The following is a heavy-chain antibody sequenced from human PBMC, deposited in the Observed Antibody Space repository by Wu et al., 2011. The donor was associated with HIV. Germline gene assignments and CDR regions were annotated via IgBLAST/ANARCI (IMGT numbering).Heavy chain of an antibody. CDR2: IIPSIGIT. CDR3: ARDTHRGASGRYDY. Sequence: QVQLVQSGTELRKPGASVKVSCKASGYTFSGSYIHWVRQAPGQGLEWVGWIIPSIGITHYAQKFQGRVTISADKSTSTAYIEVSSLRSEDTAVYFCARDTHRGASGRYDYWGQGTLITVSS. V-gene: IGHV1-69*09. J-gene: IGHJ4*02. CDR1: GYTFSGSY. D-gene: IGHD6-25*01.